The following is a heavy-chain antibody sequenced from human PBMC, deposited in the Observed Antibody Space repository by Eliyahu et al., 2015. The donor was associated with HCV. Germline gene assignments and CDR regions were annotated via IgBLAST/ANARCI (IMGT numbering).Heavy chain of an antibody. V-gene: IGHV3-15*01. Sequence: EVQLVESGGGLVKPGGSLRLSXAASGFXFSNXWMSWVRQATGKGLEWVGRIKSKTDGGTTDYAAPVKGRFTISRDDSKNTLYLQMNSLKTEDTAVYYCTTALYYYDSSGYYHLWGQGTLVTVSS. D-gene: IGHD3-22*01. J-gene: IGHJ5*02. CDR2: IKSKTDGGTT. CDR3: TTALYYYDSSGYYHL. CDR1: GFXFSNXW.